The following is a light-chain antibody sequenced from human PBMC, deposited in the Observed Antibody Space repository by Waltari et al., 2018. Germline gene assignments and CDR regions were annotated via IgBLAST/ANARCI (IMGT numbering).Light chain of an antibody. J-gene: IGLJ3*02. CDR1: YSDIGDTNY. CDR2: DVN. Sequence: QSALTQPPSVSGSPGQSVTISCIGTYSDIGDTNYVSWYQQHPGKAPKLIIFDVNARPSGVPDRFSGSKSGNAASLTISGLQFEDESDYVCCSYAGHFTWVFGGGTKLTVL. CDR3: CSYAGHFTWV. V-gene: IGLV2-11*01.